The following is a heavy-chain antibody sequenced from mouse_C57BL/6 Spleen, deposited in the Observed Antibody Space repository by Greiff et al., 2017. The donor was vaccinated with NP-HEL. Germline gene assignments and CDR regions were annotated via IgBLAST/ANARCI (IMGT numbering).Heavy chain of an antibody. CDR2: INPNNGGT. V-gene: IGHV1-18*01. J-gene: IGHJ2*01. Sequence: EVQLQQSGPELVKPGASVKIPCKASGYTFTDYNMDWVKQSHGKSLEWIGDINPNNGGTIYNQKFKGKATLTVDKSSSTAYMELRSLTSEDTAVYYCARRGPTYDSNYVYFDYWGQGTTLTVSS. D-gene: IGHD2-5*01. CDR1: GYTFTDYN. CDR3: ARRGPTYDSNYVYFDY.